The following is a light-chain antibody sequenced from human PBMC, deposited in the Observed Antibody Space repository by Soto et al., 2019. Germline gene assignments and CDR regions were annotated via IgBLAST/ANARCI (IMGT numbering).Light chain of an antibody. CDR2: EVS. J-gene: IGLJ1*01. Sequence: QSALTQPASVSGSPGQSITISCTGTSSDIGTYNYVSWYQQHPGKAPKLMLYEVSNRPSGVSNRFFGSKSGNTASLTISGLQDEDEADYCCNSYTSSSTLYVFGTGTKLTVL. CDR1: SSDIGTYNY. V-gene: IGLV2-14*01. CDR3: NSYTSSSTLYV.